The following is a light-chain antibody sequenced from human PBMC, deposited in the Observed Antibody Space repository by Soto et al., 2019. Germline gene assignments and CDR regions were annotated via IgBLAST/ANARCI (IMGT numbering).Light chain of an antibody. CDR1: QSISRW. CDR3: QQYNSFSLIT. Sequence: DIQMAQSPSTLSASVGAPVPITCRARQSISRWLAWHQQKPGKAPKILISDASILENGVPSRFSGTGSGTEFTLTISSLQPDDFATYFCQQYNSFSLITFGQGTRLEIK. CDR2: DAS. V-gene: IGKV1-5*01. J-gene: IGKJ5*01.